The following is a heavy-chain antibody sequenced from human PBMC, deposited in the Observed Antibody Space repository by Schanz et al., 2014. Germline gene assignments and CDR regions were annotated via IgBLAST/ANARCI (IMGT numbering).Heavy chain of an antibody. Sequence: QVQLVQSGPAVKKPGASMKVSCLASGYIFTEYFLHWVRQAPGQGLEWMGWINPNSGETNYEQKXXXXXXXXXXXXXXXXXXXXXXXXXXXXXXXXXXRARYTGYDCSGYWGQGTLLIVSS. CDR2: INPNSGET. CDR1: GYIFTEYF. V-gene: IGHV1-2*02. CDR3: XRARYTGYDCSGY. J-gene: IGHJ4*02. D-gene: IGHD5-12*01.